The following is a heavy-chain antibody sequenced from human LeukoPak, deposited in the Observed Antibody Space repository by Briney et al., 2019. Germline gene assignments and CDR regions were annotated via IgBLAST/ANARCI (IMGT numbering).Heavy chain of an antibody. CDR3: ARVLWLYSSSWILGGFDI. J-gene: IGHJ3*02. CDR2: IKQDGSEK. CDR1: GFTFSSYW. Sequence: GGSLRLSCAASGFTFSSYWMSWVRQAPGKGLEWVANIKQDGSEKYYADSVKGRFTISRDNAKNSLYLQMNSLRAQDTAVYYCARVLWLYSSSWILGGFDIWGQGTMVTVSS. D-gene: IGHD6-13*01. V-gene: IGHV3-7*01.